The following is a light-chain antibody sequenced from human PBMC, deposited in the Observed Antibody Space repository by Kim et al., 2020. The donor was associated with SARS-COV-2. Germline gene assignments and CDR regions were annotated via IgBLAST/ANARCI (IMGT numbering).Light chain of an antibody. CDR3: QQYGSSPQT. Sequence: EIVLTQSTGTQSLSPGERATLSCRASQSVNSNYLAWYQQKPGQAPRLIIYGASSRATGIPDRFSGSGSGTDFTLTISRLEPEDFAVYYCQQYGSSPQTFGPGTKVDIK. CDR1: QSVNSNY. V-gene: IGKV3-20*01. J-gene: IGKJ3*01. CDR2: GAS.